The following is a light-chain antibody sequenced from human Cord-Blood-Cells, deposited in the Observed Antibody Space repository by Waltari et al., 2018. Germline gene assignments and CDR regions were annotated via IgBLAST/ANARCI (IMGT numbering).Light chain of an antibody. CDR1: SSDVGGYNY. J-gene: IGLJ3*02. CDR3: SSYTSSSTWV. Sequence: QSALTQPASVSGSPGQSITISCTGTSSDVGGYNYVSWYQQHPGKAPKLMIYDVSNRPSGVSTRFAGSKSGNTASLTISGLQADDEADYYGSSYTSSSTWVFGGGTKLTVL. V-gene: IGLV2-14*03. CDR2: DVS.